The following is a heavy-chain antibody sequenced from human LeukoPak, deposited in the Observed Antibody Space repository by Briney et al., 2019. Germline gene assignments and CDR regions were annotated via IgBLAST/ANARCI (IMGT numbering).Heavy chain of an antibody. V-gene: IGHV4-39*01. Sequence: SETMSLTCTVSGGSISSSSYYWGWLRQPPGTGLEWIGSSYYSGSTYYNPSLKSRVTISVATSKNQFSLKLTSVTAADTAVYYCARVGFWSGSNFFDFWGQGTLVTVST. D-gene: IGHD3-3*01. CDR3: ARVGFWSGSNFFDF. CDR2: SYYSGST. J-gene: IGHJ4*02. CDR1: GGSISSSSYY.